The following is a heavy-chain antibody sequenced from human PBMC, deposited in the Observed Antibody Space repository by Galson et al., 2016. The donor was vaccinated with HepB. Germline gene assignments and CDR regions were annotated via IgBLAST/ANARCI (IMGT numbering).Heavy chain of an antibody. CDR1: GFTFSRYS. CDR3: ARDRCSGGGCFYYNYERDV. V-gene: IGHV3-21*01. CDR2: ISGSSSYI. D-gene: IGHD2-15*01. J-gene: IGHJ6*02. Sequence: SLRLSCAASGFTFSRYSMNWVRQAPGKGLEWVSSISGSSSYIYYADSVKGRFTVSRDNAKNSLFLQMNRLRAEDTAVYYCARDRCSGGGCFYYNYERDVCGQGTRSPSP.